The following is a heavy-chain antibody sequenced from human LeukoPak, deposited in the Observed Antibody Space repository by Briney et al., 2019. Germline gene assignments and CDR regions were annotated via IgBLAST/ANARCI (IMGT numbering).Heavy chain of an antibody. D-gene: IGHD1-26*01. V-gene: IGHV3-7*05. CDR2: INLDGSET. Sequence: HPGGSLRLSCAASGFIFSTYWMSWVRQAPGKGLERVANINLDGSETHYVDSVKGRFTISRDNAKKLLFLQMRRLRAEDTAVYYCARDNVGASPFDYWGQGTLATVSS. CDR3: ARDNVGASPFDY. CDR1: GFIFSTYW. J-gene: IGHJ4*02.